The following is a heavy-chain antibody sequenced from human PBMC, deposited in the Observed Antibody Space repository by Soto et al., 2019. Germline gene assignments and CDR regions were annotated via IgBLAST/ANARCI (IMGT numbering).Heavy chain of an antibody. J-gene: IGHJ4*02. CDR2: INAGNGNT. V-gene: IGHV1-3*01. Sequence: ASVKVSCKASGYTFTSYAMHWVRQAPGQRLEWMGWINAGNGNTKYSQKFQGRVTITRDTSASTAYMELSSLRSEDTAVYYCARDYDSSGYPRYYFDYWGQGTLVTVSS. CDR1: GYTFTSYA. CDR3: ARDYDSSGYPRYYFDY. D-gene: IGHD3-22*01.